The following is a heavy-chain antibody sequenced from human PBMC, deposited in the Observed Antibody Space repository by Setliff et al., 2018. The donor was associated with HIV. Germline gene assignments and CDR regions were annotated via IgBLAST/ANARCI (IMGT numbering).Heavy chain of an antibody. CDR2: VHSTGTT. V-gene: IGHV4-4*07. D-gene: IGHD3-10*01. CDR3: ARAPTHYFGNNKSSWPDAFDI. CDR1: GGSFSTYY. J-gene: IGHJ3*02. Sequence: SETLSLTCTVSGGSFSTYYWSWIRQPAGEGPEYIGRVHSTGTTIYNPSLKSRVTMSVDASKNQLSLKLNSVTAADTAVYYCARAPTHYFGNNKSSWPDAFDIWGLGTMVTVSS.